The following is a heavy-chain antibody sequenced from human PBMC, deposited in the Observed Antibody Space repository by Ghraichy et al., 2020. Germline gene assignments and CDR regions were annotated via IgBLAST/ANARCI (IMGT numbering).Heavy chain of an antibody. V-gene: IGHV4-59*01. D-gene: IGHD3-22*01. Sequence: SETLSLTCAVSGGSISTYFWSWVRQPPGGGLEWIGFVSYGGTTNYNPSLKSRVTISVDTTKSQFSLNLTSVTAADTAVYFCARGVPSLTSNFDNWGQGILVSVSS. J-gene: IGHJ1*01. CDR1: GGSISTYF. CDR3: ARGVPSLTSNFDN. CDR2: VSYGGTT.